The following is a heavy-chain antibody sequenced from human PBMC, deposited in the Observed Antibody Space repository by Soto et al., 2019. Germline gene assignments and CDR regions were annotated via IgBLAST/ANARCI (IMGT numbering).Heavy chain of an antibody. V-gene: IGHV4-59*03. D-gene: IGHD4-17*01. Sequence: QVQLQEAGPGLVKPSETLSLTCTVSGGSISSYYWTWVRQSPGKGLEWIGYIYDSWITNYNPSLQSRVSIAVDTSKNQFSRKLSSVTAADTAVYSCAGGDYGDYFEYWGQGTLVTVSS. CDR1: GGSISSYY. CDR3: AGGDYGDYFEY. J-gene: IGHJ4*02. CDR2: IYDSWIT.